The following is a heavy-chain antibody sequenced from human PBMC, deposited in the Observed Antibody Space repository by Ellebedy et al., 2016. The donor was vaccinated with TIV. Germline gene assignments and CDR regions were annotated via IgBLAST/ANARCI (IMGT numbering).Heavy chain of an antibody. Sequence: AASVKVSCKASGYPFIGYYMHWVRQAPGQGLEWMGVIDPSGSSTDYAQKFQGRVTMTRDTSTSTVYMELSSLRSDDTAVYYCARDRIVGSSSPYYNGMDVWGQGTTVTVSS. D-gene: IGHD1-26*01. J-gene: IGHJ6*02. CDR1: GYPFIGYY. V-gene: IGHV1-46*01. CDR2: IDPSGSST. CDR3: ARDRIVGSSSPYYNGMDV.